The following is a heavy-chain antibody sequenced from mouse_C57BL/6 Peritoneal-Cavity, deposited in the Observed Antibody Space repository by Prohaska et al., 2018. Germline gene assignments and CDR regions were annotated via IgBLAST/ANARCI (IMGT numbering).Heavy chain of an antibody. V-gene: IGHV1-50*01. Sequence: QVQLQQPGAELVKPGASVKLSCKASGYTFTSYWMQWVKQRPGQGLEWFGGIDPSDSYTNYNQKFKGKATVTVDTSSSTAYMQLSSLTSEDSAVYYCARDTTVVARYWGQGTTLTVSS. CDR2: IDPSDSYT. J-gene: IGHJ2*01. CDR1: GYTFTSYW. CDR3: ARDTTVVARY. D-gene: IGHD1-1*01.